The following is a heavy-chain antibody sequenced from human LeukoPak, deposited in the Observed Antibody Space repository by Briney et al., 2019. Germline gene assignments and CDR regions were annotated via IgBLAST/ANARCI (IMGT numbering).Heavy chain of an antibody. CDR1: GGSFSGYY. Sequence: PSETLSLTCAVYGGSFSGYYWSWIRQPPGKGLEWIGEINHSGSTNYNPSLKSRVTISVDTSKNQFSLKLSSVTAADTAVYYCARAVKYGDYPFDYWGQGTLVTVSS. J-gene: IGHJ4*02. V-gene: IGHV4-34*01. D-gene: IGHD4-17*01. CDR2: INHSGST. CDR3: ARAVKYGDYPFDY.